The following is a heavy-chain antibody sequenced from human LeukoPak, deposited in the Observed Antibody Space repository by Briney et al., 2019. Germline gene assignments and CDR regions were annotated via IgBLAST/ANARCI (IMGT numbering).Heavy chain of an antibody. V-gene: IGHV4-4*07. CDR3: ARDHGAAAESGAFDI. CDR2: IYTSGST. J-gene: IGHJ3*02. CDR1: GGSIISYY. Sequence: SETLSLTCTVSGGSIISYYRSWIRQPAGKGLEWIGRIYTSGSTNYNPSLKSRVTMSVDTSKNQFSLKLSSVTAADTAVYYCARDHGAAAESGAFDIWGQGTMVTVSS. D-gene: IGHD6-13*01.